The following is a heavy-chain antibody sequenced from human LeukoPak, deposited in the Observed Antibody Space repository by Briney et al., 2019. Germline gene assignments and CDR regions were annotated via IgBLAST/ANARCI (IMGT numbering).Heavy chain of an antibody. V-gene: IGHV4-59*02. CDR1: GGSVINYY. CDR3: ARGDYYYMDV. CDR2: IYYSGTT. J-gene: IGHJ6*03. Sequence: SETLSLTCTLSGGSVINYYWNWIRQPPGKGLEWIGYIYYSGTTNYNHSLKSRVTISIDTSKKQFSLKVNSVTAADTAVYYCARGDYYYMDVWGKGTTVIVSS.